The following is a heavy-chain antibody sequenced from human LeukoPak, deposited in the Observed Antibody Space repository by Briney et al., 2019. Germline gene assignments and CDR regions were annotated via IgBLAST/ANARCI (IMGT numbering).Heavy chain of an antibody. CDR2: INPNSGGT. CDR1: GYTFPTYY. CDR3: ARDGVGYYDSSGYYYFQH. Sequence: GASVKASCKASGYTFPTYYIHWVRQAPGQGLEWMGWINPNSGGTNYAQKFQGRVTMTRDTSISTAYMELSRLRSDDTAVYYCARDGVGYYDSSGYYYFQHWGQGTLVTVSS. J-gene: IGHJ1*01. D-gene: IGHD3-22*01. V-gene: IGHV1-2*02.